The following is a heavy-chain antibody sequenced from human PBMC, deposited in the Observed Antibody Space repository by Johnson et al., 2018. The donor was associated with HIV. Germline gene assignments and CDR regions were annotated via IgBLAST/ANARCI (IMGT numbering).Heavy chain of an antibody. CDR1: GFSFSSYP. CDR2: ISDSGGDT. D-gene: IGHD6-6*01. CDR3: VKERQLVRSFDI. J-gene: IGHJ3*02. Sequence: QVQLVESGGGVVQPGRSLRLSCAASGFSFSSYPMHWVRQAPGKGLEWVSVISDSGGDTYYADSVKGRFTISRDNSRNTLYLQMNSLRPEDTAVYYCVKERQLVRSFDIWGQGTMVAVSS. V-gene: IGHV3-NL1*01.